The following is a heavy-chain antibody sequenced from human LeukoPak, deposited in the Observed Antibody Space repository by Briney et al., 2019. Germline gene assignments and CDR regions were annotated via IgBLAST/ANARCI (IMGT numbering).Heavy chain of an antibody. CDR3: ARVPREWLFTYYYMDV. Sequence: ASVKVSCKASRYTFTSYDINWVRQATGQGLEWMGWMNPNSGNTGYAQKFQGRVTMTRNTSISTAYMELSSLRSEDTAVYYCARVPREWLFTYYYMDVWGKGTTVTVSS. V-gene: IGHV1-8*01. J-gene: IGHJ6*03. D-gene: IGHD3-3*01. CDR1: RYTFTSYD. CDR2: MNPNSGNT.